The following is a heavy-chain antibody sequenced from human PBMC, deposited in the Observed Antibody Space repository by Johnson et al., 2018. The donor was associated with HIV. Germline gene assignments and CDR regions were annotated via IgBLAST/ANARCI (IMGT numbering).Heavy chain of an antibody. CDR2: IKCDGSEK. CDR3: ARGGLGYQNIHDPFDI. CDR1: GFTFSSSW. Sequence: VQLVESGGGLVKPGGSLRLSCAASGFTFSSSWMHWVCQAPEKGLEWVADIKCDGSEKYYVDSVKGRLTISRDNAKNSLYLQMNSLRAEDTALYFCARGGLGYQNIHDPFDIWGQGTMVTVSS. J-gene: IGHJ3*02. V-gene: IGHV3-52*01. D-gene: IGHD2-2*01.